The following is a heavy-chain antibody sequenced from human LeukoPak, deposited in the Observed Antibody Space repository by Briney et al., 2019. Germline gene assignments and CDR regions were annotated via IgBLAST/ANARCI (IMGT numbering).Heavy chain of an antibody. J-gene: IGHJ6*02. V-gene: IGHV4-59*01. CDR3: ARLSYYDSTGYGVYYYYGMDV. CDR1: GGSISSYD. Sequence: SETLSLTCTVYGGSISSYDWSWIRQPPGKALEWIGNIIYSGSTNYNPSLKSRVTMSVDTSKNQFSLKLSSVTAADTAVYYCARLSYYDSTGYGVYYYYGMDVWGQGTAVIVSS. D-gene: IGHD3-22*01. CDR2: IIYSGST.